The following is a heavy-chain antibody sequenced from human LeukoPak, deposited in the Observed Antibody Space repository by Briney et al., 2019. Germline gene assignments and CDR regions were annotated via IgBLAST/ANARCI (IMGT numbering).Heavy chain of an antibody. J-gene: IGHJ4*02. V-gene: IGHV3-48*04. D-gene: IGHD3-22*01. CDR3: ASSGYHPGSGY. CDR2: ISSSSSTI. CDR1: GFTFSSYS. Sequence: GGSLRLSCAASGFTFSSYSMNWVRQAPGKGLEWVSYISSSSSTIYYADSVKGRFTTSRDNAKNSLYLQMNSLRAEDTAVYYCASSGYHPGSGYWGQGTLVTVSS.